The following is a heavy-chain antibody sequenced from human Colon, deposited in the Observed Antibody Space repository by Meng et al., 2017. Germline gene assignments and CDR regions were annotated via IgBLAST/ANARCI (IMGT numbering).Heavy chain of an antibody. CDR2: ISSGSGYI. CDR3: ARGYSSAWGYFDY. CDR1: GITFGSHS. Sequence: GESLNICCAASGITFGSHSINWVRPAPGKGLEWVSYISSGSGYIYYADSLKGRITVSRDNAKNSLYLQINSLRAEDTAVYYCARGYSSAWGYFDYWGQGSLVTGSS. D-gene: IGHD6-25*01. V-gene: IGHV3-21*01. J-gene: IGHJ4*02.